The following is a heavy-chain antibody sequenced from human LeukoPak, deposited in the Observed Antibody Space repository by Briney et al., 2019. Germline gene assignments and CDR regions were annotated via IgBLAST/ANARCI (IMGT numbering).Heavy chain of an antibody. V-gene: IGHV3-23*01. CDR2: ISSSGGTT. CDR3: AKRDTRGELYFEY. J-gene: IGHJ4*02. Sequence: HPGGSLRLSCAASGFTFTNFAMSWVRQAPGKGLEWVASISSSGGTTYYADSVKGRFTISRDNSKNTLYVQMDSLRGEDTAVYYCAKRDTRGELYFEYWGQGTLVTVSP. D-gene: IGHD3-22*01. CDR1: GFTFTNFA.